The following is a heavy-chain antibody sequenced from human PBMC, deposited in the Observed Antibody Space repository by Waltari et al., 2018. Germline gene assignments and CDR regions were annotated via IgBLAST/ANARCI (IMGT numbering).Heavy chain of an antibody. CDR3: AKDQSRGQLVPFDY. Sequence: EVQLLESGGGLVQPGGSLRLSCAASGFTFSSYAMSWVRQAPGKGRGWVSVIYSGGSSTYYADSVKGRFTISRDNSKNTLYLQMNSLRAEDTAVYYCAKDQSRGQLVPFDYWGQGTLVTVSS. J-gene: IGHJ4*02. CDR2: IYSGGSST. V-gene: IGHV3-23*03. D-gene: IGHD6-6*01. CDR1: GFTFSSYA.